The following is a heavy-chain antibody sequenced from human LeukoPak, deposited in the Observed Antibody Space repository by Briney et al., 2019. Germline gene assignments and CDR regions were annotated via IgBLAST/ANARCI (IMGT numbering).Heavy chain of an antibody. Sequence: NPSETLSLTCAVSGGSISSSNWWSWVRQPPGKGLEWIGEIYHSGSTNYNPSLKSRVTISVDKSKNQFSLKLSSVTAADTAVYYCASWGIAAAGTSVNWFDPWGQGTLVTVSS. J-gene: IGHJ5*02. D-gene: IGHD6-13*01. CDR2: IYHSGST. CDR1: GGSISSSNW. V-gene: IGHV4-4*02. CDR3: ASWGIAAAGTSVNWFDP.